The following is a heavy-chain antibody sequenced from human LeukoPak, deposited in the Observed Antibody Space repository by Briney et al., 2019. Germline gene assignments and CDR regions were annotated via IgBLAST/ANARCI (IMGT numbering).Heavy chain of an antibody. CDR2: IKEDGNEM. V-gene: IGHV3-7*05. CDR3: ARALGGFSDY. CDR1: GFMFSRYG. J-gene: IGHJ4*02. D-gene: IGHD3-16*01. Sequence: SGGSLRLSCAASGFMFSRYGMSWVRQAPGKGLEWVAIIKEDGNEMYYVDSVKGRFTISRENAKNALYLDMNILRAEDTAVYYCARALGGFSDYWGQGTLVTVSS.